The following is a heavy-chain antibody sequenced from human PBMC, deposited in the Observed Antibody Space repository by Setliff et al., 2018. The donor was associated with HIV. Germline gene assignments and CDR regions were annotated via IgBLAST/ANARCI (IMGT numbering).Heavy chain of an antibody. V-gene: IGHV4-39*07. J-gene: IGHJ5*02. CDR3: ARDLPELTGRSFDP. CDR1: GGSIKSSSYY. Sequence: TSETLSLTCTVSGGSIKSSSYYWGWIRQPPGKGLEWIGSIYYSGNTYYNPSLKSRVTISTDTSRNQFSLRLSSVTAADTAVYYCARDLPELTGRSFDPWGQGIQVTVSS. D-gene: IGHD7-27*01. CDR2: IYYSGNT.